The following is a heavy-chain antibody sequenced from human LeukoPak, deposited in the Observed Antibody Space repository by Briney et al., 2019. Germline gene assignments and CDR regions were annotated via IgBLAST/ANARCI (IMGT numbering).Heavy chain of an antibody. V-gene: IGHV5-51*01. D-gene: IGHD2-15*01. CDR3: ARVYCSGGSCYSKGAYGMDV. Sequence: GESLKISCKGSGYSFTSYWIGWVRQMPGKGLEWMGIIYPGDSDTRYSPSIQGQVTISADKSISTAYLQWSSLKASDTAMYYCARVYCSGGSCYSKGAYGMDVWGQGTTVTVSS. CDR2: IYPGDSDT. CDR1: GYSFTSYW. J-gene: IGHJ6*02.